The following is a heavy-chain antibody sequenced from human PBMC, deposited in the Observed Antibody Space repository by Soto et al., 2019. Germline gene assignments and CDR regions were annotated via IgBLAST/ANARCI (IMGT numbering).Heavy chain of an antibody. CDR2: IYYSGST. Sequence: SETLSLTCTVSGGSISSYYWSWIRQPPGKGLEWIGYIYYSGSTNYNPSLKSRVTISVDTSKNQFSLKLSSVTAADTAVYYCARQSTVTTDFDYWGQGTLVTVSS. CDR3: ARQSTVTTDFDY. D-gene: IGHD4-17*01. J-gene: IGHJ4*02. V-gene: IGHV4-59*08. CDR1: GGSISSYY.